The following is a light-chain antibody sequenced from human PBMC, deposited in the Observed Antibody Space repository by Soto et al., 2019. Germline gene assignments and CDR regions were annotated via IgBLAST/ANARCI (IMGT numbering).Light chain of an antibody. Sequence: QSALTQPASVSGSPGQSITISCTGTSSDVGGYNYVSWYQQHPGKAPKLMIYDVSNRPSGVSNRFSGSKSGNTASLTISGLQAEDEADYYCSSYTSSSTLHWVFGGGTKLTV. V-gene: IGLV2-14*01. J-gene: IGLJ3*02. CDR1: SSDVGGYNY. CDR3: SSYTSSSTLHWV. CDR2: DVS.